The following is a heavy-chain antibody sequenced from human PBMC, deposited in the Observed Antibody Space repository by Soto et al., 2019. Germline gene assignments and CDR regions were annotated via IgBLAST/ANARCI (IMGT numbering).Heavy chain of an antibody. V-gene: IGHV3-53*01. Sequence: LRLSCAASGFTVSSNYMSWVRQAPGKGLEWVSVIYSGGSTYYADSVKGRFTISRDNSKNTLYLQMNSLRAEDTAVYYCASVRFGEPQNWGQGTLVTVSS. CDR1: GFTVSSNY. CDR2: IYSGGST. CDR3: ASVRFGEPQN. D-gene: IGHD3-10*01. J-gene: IGHJ4*02.